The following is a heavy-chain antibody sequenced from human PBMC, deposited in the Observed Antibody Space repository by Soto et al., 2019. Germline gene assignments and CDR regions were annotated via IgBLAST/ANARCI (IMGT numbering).Heavy chain of an antibody. J-gene: IGHJ4*02. CDR1: GFTFSSYG. CDR2: ISYDGSNK. V-gene: IGHV3-30*18. CDR3: AKDPRLSYYYDSSGDHFDY. D-gene: IGHD3-22*01. Sequence: VQLVESGGGVVQPGRSLRLSCAASGFTFSSYGMHWVRQAPGKGLEWVAVISYDGSNKYYADSVKGRFTISRDNSKNTLYLQMNSLRAEDTAVYYCAKDPRLSYYYDSSGDHFDYWGQGTLVTVSS.